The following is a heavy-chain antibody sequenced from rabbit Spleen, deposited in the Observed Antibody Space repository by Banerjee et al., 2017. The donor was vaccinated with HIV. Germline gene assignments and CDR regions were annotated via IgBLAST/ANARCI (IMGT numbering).Heavy chain of an antibody. CDR1: GFDFSNYG. J-gene: IGHJ4*01. Sequence: QEQLVESGGGLVQPGGSLKLSCKASGFDFSNYGVSWVRQAPGKGLEWIGYIEPIFGNTSYANWVNGRFPISSHNAQNTLYLQLSSLTAADTATYFCARGSATMTMVITGYYLALWGPGTLVTVS. D-gene: IGHD2-1*01. CDR3: ARGSATMTMVITGYYLAL. V-gene: IGHV1S47*01. CDR2: IEPIFGNT.